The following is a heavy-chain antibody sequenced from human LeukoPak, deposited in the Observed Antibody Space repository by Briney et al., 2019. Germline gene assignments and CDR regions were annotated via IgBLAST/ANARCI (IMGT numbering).Heavy chain of an antibody. V-gene: IGHV3-30*18. Sequence: GGSLRLSCAASGFTFSSYGMHWVRQAPGKGLGWVAVISYDGSNKYYADSVKGRFTISRDNSKNTLYLQMNSLRAEDTAVYYCAKEGQLWLHGFDYWGQGTLVTVSS. CDR1: GFTFSSYG. CDR2: ISYDGSNK. CDR3: AKEGQLWLHGFDY. D-gene: IGHD5-18*01. J-gene: IGHJ4*02.